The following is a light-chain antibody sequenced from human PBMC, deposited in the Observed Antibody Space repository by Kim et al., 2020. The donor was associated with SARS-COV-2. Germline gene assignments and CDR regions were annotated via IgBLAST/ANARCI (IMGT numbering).Light chain of an antibody. CDR1: QSVSSN. J-gene: IGKJ4*01. V-gene: IGKV3-15*01. CDR2: GAS. Sequence: SPGARAPLSCRASQSVSSNLAWYQQKPGQAPRLLIYGASTRATGIPARFSGSGSGTEFTLTISSLQSEDFAVYYCQQYNNWPPLTFGGGTKVDIK. CDR3: QQYNNWPPLT.